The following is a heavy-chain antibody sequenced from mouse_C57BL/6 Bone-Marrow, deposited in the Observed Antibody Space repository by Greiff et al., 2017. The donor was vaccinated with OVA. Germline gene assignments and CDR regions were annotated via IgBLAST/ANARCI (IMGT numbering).Heavy chain of an antibody. J-gene: IGHJ4*01. CDR2: LYPGVGDT. CDR3: ARGVYYGSYYAMDN. CDR1: GYAFSSSW. Sequence: QVQLQQSGPELVKPGASVKISCKASGYAFSSSWMNWVKQRPGKGLEWIGRLYPGVGDTNYNGKFKGKSTLTADKSSSTADMQLSSLTSEDSAVYFCARGVYYGSYYAMDNWGQGTSVTVSS. V-gene: IGHV1-82*01. D-gene: IGHD1-1*01.